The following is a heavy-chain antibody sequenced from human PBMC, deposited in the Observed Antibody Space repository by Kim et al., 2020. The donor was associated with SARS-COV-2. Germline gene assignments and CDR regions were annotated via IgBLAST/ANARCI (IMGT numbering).Heavy chain of an antibody. V-gene: IGHV4-34*01. CDR3: ARSGVSWNYYYYGMDV. D-gene: IGHD2-15*01. Sequence: YIKSRVTISVDTSKNQFSLKLSSVTAADTAVYYCARSGVSWNYYYYGMDVWGQGTTVTVSS. J-gene: IGHJ6*02.